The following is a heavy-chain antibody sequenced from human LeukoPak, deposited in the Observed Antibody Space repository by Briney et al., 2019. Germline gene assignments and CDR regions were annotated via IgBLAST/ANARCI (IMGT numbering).Heavy chain of an antibody. CDR2: ISSNGGST. D-gene: IGHD6-19*01. J-gene: IGHJ4*02. V-gene: IGHV3-64D*06. CDR1: GFTFSSYA. Sequence: PGGSLRLSCSASGFTFSSYAMHWVRQAPGKGLEYVSAISSNGGSTYYADSVKGRFTISRDNSKNTLYLQMSSLRAEDTAVYYCVKSIAVAGTVFDYWGQGTLVTVSS. CDR3: VKSIAVAGTVFDY.